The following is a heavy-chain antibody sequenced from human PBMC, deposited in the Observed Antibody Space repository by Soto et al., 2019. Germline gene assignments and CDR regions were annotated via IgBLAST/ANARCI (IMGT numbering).Heavy chain of an antibody. J-gene: IGHJ6*02. V-gene: IGHV3-33*01. CDR3: XXXXXXXXGGGYYYGIDV. CDR2: IWYDGSNK. CDR1: GFTFSSYG. D-gene: IGHD3-16*01. Sequence: QVQLVESGGGVVQPGRSLRLSCAASGFTFSSYGMHWVRQAPGKGLEWVAVIWYDGSNKYYADSVKGRFTISRDNSKXXXXXXXXXXXXXXXXXXXXXXXXXXXXGGGYYYGIDVWGQGTTVTVSS.